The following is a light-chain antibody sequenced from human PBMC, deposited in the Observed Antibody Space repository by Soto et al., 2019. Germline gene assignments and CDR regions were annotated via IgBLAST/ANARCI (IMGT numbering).Light chain of an antibody. CDR3: QETNYYV. CDR1: RSINEW. CDR2: EAS. J-gene: IGKJ2*01. Sequence: IQLTPSASTLSASVGDRVTITCRASRSINEWLAWYQKKPGKAPKLLIYEASKLESGVPSRFSGSGSGTEFTLTISSLQPDDLSTYYCQETNYYVFGHGTQVEIK. V-gene: IGKV1-5*01.